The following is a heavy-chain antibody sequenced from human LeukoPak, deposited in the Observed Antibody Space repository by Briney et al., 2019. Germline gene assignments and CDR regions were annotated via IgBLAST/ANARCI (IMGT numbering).Heavy chain of an antibody. CDR3: AVAAAGEGGSFDY. D-gene: IGHD6-13*01. J-gene: IGHJ4*02. Sequence: HPGRSLRLSCAASGFTFSSYGMHWVRQAPGKGLEWVAVIWYDGSNKYYADSVKGRFTISRDNSKNTLYLQMNSLRAEDTAVYYCAVAAAGEGGSFDYRGQGTLVTVSS. CDR1: GFTFSSYG. V-gene: IGHV3-33*01. CDR2: IWYDGSNK.